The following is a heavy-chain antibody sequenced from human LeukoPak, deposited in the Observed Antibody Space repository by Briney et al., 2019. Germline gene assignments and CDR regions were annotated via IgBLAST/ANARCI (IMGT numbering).Heavy chain of an antibody. J-gene: IGHJ6*02. V-gene: IGHV1-18*01. Sequence: ASVKVSCKASGYTFTSYGISWVRQAPGQGLEWMGWTSAYNGNTNYAQKLQGRVTMTTDTSTSTAYMELRSLRSDDTAVYYCARVTYACSGGSCYGMDVWGQGTTVTVSS. CDR1: GYTFTSYG. CDR3: ARVTYACSGGSCYGMDV. CDR2: TSAYNGNT. D-gene: IGHD2-15*01.